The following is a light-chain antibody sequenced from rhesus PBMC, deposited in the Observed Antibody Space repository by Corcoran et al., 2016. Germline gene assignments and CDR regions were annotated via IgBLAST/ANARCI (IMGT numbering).Light chain of an antibody. V-gene: IGKV1-25*01. CDR2: DAS. CDR1: QGISKY. J-gene: IGKJ4*01. CDR3: QQHNSYPRT. Sequence: DIQMTQSPSSLSASVGDTVTITCQASQGISKYLAWYQQKPGKAPKLLIYDASTLKSGVPSRFSGSGAGTEFTLTTSRLQPEDFATYYCQQHNSYPRTVGGGTKVELK.